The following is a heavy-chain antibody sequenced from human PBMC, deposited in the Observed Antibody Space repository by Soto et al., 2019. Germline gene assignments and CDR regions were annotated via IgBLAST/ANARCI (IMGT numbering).Heavy chain of an antibody. Sequence: GGSLRLSCAASGFTFDDYAMHWVRQAPGKGLEWVSGISWNSGSIGYADSVKGRFTISRDNAKNSLYLQMNSLRAEDTALYYCAKEDANGDFDYWGQGTLVTVSS. CDR1: GFTFDDYA. D-gene: IGHD2-2*01. J-gene: IGHJ4*02. V-gene: IGHV3-9*01. CDR2: ISWNSGSI. CDR3: AKEDANGDFDY.